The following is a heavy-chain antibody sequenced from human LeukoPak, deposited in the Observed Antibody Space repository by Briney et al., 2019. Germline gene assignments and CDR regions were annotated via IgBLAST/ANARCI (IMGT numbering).Heavy chain of an antibody. CDR1: GGSISSYY. V-gene: IGHV4-59*01. Sequence: SETLSLTCTVSGGSISSYYWSWIRQPPGKGLEWIGYIYYSGSTNYNPSLKSRVTISVDTSKNRFSLKLSSVTAADTAVYYCARAPEWNYFYYYGMDVWGQGTTVTVSS. D-gene: IGHD3-3*01. CDR3: ARAPEWNYFYYYGMDV. J-gene: IGHJ6*02. CDR2: IYYSGST.